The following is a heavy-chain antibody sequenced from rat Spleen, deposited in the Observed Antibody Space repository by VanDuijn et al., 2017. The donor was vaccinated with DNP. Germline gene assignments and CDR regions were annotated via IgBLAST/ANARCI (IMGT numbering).Heavy chain of an antibody. V-gene: IGHV5-7*01. CDR1: GFTFSDYN. D-gene: IGHD4-3*01. CDR2: ISFDGNST. CDR3: VRWNSGHFDY. Sequence: EVQLVESGGGLVQPGRSLKLSCAASGFTFSDYNLAWVRQAPKKGLEWVATISFDGNSTHYRDPVKGRFTISRDNVKSTLYLQMNSLRSEDMATYYCVRWNSGHFDYWGQGVMVTVSS. J-gene: IGHJ2*01.